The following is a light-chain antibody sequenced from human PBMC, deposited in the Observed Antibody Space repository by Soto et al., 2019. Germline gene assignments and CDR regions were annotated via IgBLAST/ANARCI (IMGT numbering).Light chain of an antibody. CDR1: QSISSW. CDR2: DAS. V-gene: IGKV1-5*01. Sequence: DIQMTQSPSTLSASVGDRVTITCRASQSISSWLAWYQQKPGKAPELLIYDASSLESGVPSRFSGSGAGTEFTLTISSLQPDDFATYYCQQYNSYSPVMSTFGQGTKLEIK. J-gene: IGKJ2*01. CDR3: QQYNSYSPVMST.